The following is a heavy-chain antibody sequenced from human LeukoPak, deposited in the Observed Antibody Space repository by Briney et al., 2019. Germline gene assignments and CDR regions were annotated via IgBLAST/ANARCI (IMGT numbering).Heavy chain of an antibody. CDR2: INPNSGGT. CDR3: ASGREYYGSGSHDDAFDI. V-gene: IGHV1-2*02. Sequence: ASVKVSCKASGYTFTGYYMHCVRQAPGQGLEWMGWINPNSGGTNYAQKFQGRVTMTRDTSISTAYMELSRLRSDDTAVYYCASGREYYGSGSHDDAFDIWGQGTMVTVSS. D-gene: IGHD3-10*01. CDR1: GYTFTGYY. J-gene: IGHJ3*02.